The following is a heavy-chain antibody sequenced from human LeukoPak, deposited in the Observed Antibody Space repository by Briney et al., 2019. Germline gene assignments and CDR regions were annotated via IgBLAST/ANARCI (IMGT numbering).Heavy chain of an antibody. J-gene: IGHJ4*02. D-gene: IGHD6-13*01. CDR2: IYYSGST. CDR1: GGSTSSYY. V-gene: IGHV4-59*08. CDR3: ARIGAAAGTGGFDY. Sequence: SETLSLTCTVSGGSTSSYYWSWIRHPPGKGLEWIGYIYYSGSTNYNPSLKSRVTISVDTSKNQFSLKLSSVTAADTAVYYCARIGAAAGTGGFDYWGQGTLVTVSS.